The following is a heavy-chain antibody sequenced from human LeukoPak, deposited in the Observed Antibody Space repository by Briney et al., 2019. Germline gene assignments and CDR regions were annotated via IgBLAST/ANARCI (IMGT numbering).Heavy chain of an antibody. Sequence: GGSLRLSCAASGFTFSSYAMSWVRQAPGKGLEWVLAISGSGGSTYYADSVKGRFTISRDNSKNTLYLQMNSLRAEDTAVYYCAKDSSSRYSGGAFDIWGQGTMVTVSS. CDR3: AKDSSSRYSGGAFDI. CDR2: ISGSGGST. V-gene: IGHV3-23*01. CDR1: GFTFSSYA. D-gene: IGHD6-13*01. J-gene: IGHJ3*02.